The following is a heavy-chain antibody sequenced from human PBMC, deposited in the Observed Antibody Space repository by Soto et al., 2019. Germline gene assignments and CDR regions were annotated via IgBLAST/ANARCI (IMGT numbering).Heavy chain of an antibody. CDR1: GFTFSSYG. D-gene: IGHD3-16*01. Sequence: GGSLRLSCAASGFTFSSYGMHWVRQAPGKGLEWVAVISYDGSNKYYAYSVKGRFTISRDNSKNTLYLQMNSLRAEDTAVYYGAKYQGGNLDAFDIWGQGTMVTVSS. CDR3: AKYQGGNLDAFDI. CDR2: ISYDGSNK. V-gene: IGHV3-30*18. J-gene: IGHJ3*02.